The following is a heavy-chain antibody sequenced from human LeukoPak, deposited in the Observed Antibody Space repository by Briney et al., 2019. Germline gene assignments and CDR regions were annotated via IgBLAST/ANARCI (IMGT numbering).Heavy chain of an antibody. V-gene: IGHV1-58*02. CDR1: GFTFTSSA. CDR3: AALGRGFGELDV. CDR2: IVVGSGNT. D-gene: IGHD3-10*01. J-gene: IGHJ6*04. Sequence: SVKVSCKASGFTFTSSAMQWVRQARGQRLEWMGWIVVGSGNTNYAQKFQERVTITRDMSTSTAYMELSSLRSEDTAVYYCAALGRGFGELDVWGKGTTVTVSS.